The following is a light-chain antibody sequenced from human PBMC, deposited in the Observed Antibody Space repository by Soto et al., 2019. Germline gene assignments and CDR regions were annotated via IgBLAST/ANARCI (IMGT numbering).Light chain of an antibody. J-gene: IGKJ5*01. V-gene: IGKV3-20*01. Sequence: TQSPSTLSAFVGDRVTVTCRASQSVRSSLAWYQQKPGQAPRLLISGASSRATGIPDRFSGSGSGTDFTLTISRLEPEDFALYYCQHYVERSPITFGQGTRLEIK. CDR3: QHYVERSPIT. CDR2: GAS. CDR1: QSVRSS.